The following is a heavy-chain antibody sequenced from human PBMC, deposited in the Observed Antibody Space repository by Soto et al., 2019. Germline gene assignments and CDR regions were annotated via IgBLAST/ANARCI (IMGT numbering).Heavy chain of an antibody. V-gene: IGHV3-21*06. CDR1: GVSFSMYS. Sequence: AGGSLRLSCAASGVSFSMYSMNWVRQAPGKGLEWVSSISSTTNYIYYGDSMKGRFTISRDNAKNSLYLEMNSLRAEDTAVYYCARESEDLTSNLDYRGQRTLVTVSS. J-gene: IGHJ4*02. CDR3: ARESEDLTSNLDY. CDR2: ISSTTNYI.